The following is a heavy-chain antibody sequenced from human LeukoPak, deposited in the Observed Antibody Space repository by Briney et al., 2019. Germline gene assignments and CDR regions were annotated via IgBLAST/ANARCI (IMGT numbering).Heavy chain of an antibody. D-gene: IGHD3-3*01. Sequence: SETPSLTCAVYGGSFSGYYWSWIRQPPGKGLEWIGEINHSGSTNYNPSLKSRVTISVDTSKNQFSLKLSSVTAADTAVYYCARGAEYDFWSGQAYYYGMDVWGQGTTVTVSS. J-gene: IGHJ6*02. CDR1: GGSFSGYY. V-gene: IGHV4-34*01. CDR2: INHSGST. CDR3: ARGAEYDFWSGQAYYYGMDV.